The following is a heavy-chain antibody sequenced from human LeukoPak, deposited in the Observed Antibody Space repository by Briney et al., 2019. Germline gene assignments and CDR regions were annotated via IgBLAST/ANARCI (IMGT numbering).Heavy chain of an antibody. J-gene: IGHJ4*02. CDR1: VFIFSSYS. V-gene: IGHV3-48*04. CDR3: PRDPYGSGRFDY. CDR2: ISSSSSTI. Sequence: GGSLRLSCAASVFIFSSYSMNWVRQAPGEGLEWASYISSSSSTIYYADSVKGRFTISRDNTKNSLYLQMNSLRAEDTAVYYCPRDPYGSGRFDYWGQGTLVTVSS. D-gene: IGHD3-10*01.